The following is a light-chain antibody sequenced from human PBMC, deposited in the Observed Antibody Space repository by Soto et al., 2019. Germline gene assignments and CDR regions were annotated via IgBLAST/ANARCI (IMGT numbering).Light chain of an antibody. CDR1: QSVGKNY. CDR2: DAS. CDR3: QHYGGSPLT. V-gene: IGKV3-20*01. Sequence: ESVLTQSPATVSLSPGERATLSCRASQSVGKNYLAWYQQKPGQAPRLLIYDASVRATGISDRFSGSGSGTDFTLTIGRLEPEDFAVYYCQHYGGSPLTFGGGTKVDIK. J-gene: IGKJ4*01.